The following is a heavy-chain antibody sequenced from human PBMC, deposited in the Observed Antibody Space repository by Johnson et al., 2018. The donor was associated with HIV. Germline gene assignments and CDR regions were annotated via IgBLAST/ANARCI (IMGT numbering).Heavy chain of an antibody. V-gene: IGHV3-74*02. Sequence: VQLVESGGGVVRPGGSLRVSCAASGFTFSSYWMHWVRQAPGKGLVWVSRINSDGITTYADSVKGRFTIPSDNSKNRLYLQMNSLRAEDTAVYYCARIPGSGWEHDAFDIWGQGTMVTVSS. CDR2: INSDGIT. J-gene: IGHJ3*02. CDR3: ARIPGSGWEHDAFDI. D-gene: IGHD6-19*01. CDR1: GFTFSSYW.